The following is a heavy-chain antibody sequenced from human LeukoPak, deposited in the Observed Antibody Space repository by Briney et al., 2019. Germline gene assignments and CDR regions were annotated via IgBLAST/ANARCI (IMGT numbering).Heavy chain of an antibody. D-gene: IGHD2-2*01. J-gene: IGHJ6*02. CDR2: TYYRSKWYN. Sequence: SQTLSLTCAISGDSFSSNSAAWNWIRQSPSRGLEWLGRTYYRSKWYNDYAVSVKSRITINPDTSKNQFSLQLNSVTPEDTAVYYCARSSCSSTSCPAYGMDVWGQGTTVTVSS. CDR1: GDSFSSNSAA. V-gene: IGHV6-1*01. CDR3: ARSSCSSTSCPAYGMDV.